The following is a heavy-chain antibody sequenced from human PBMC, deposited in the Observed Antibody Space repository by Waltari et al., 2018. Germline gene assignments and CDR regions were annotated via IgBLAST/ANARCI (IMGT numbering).Heavy chain of an antibody. CDR2: SSSTI. CDR1: GFTFSCYS. D-gene: IGHD3-16*02. J-gene: IGHJ4*02. CDR3: ARESSYDYVWGSYRGHFDY. V-gene: IGHV3-48*02. Sequence: EVQMVESGGGLVQPGGSLRPSCAASGFTFSCYSSSSTIYYADSVKGRFTISRDNAKNSLYLQMNSLRDEDTAVYYCARESSYDYVWGSYRGHFDYWGQGTLVTVSA.